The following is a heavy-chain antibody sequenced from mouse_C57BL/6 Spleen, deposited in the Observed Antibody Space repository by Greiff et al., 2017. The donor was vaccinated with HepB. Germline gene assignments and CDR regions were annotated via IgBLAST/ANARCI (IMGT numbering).Heavy chain of an antibody. Sequence: QVQLQQPGAELVRPGSSVKLSCKASGYTFTSYWMHWVKQRPIQGLEWIGNIDPSDSETHYDQKFKDKATLTVDKSSSTAYMQLSSLTSEDSAVYYCARRGDYDYDDAMDYWGQGTSVTVSS. D-gene: IGHD2-4*01. CDR2: IDPSDSET. J-gene: IGHJ4*01. V-gene: IGHV1-52*01. CDR3: ARRGDYDYDDAMDY. CDR1: GYTFTSYW.